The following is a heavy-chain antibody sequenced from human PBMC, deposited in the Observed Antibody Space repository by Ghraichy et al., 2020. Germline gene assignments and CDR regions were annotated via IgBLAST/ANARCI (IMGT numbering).Heavy chain of an antibody. CDR2: ISGSGGST. J-gene: IGHJ2*01. D-gene: IGHD3-10*01. CDR3: AKAPHTYYYGSGSYYTQPDWYFDL. CDR1: GFTFSSYA. Sequence: GGSLRLSCAASGFTFSSYAMSWVRQAPGKGLEWVSAISGSGGSTYYADSVKGRFTISRDNSKNTLYLQMNSLRAEDTAVYYCAKAPHTYYYGSGSYYTQPDWYFDLWGRGTLVTVSS. V-gene: IGHV3-23*01.